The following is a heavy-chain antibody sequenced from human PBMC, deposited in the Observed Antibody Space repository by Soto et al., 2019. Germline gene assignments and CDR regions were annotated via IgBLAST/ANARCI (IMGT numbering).Heavy chain of an antibody. CDR3: ARIPSPYYYYYGMDV. CDR2: ISYDGSNK. CDR1: GFTFSSYA. Sequence: PGGSLRFSCAASGFTFSSYAMHWVRQAPGKGLEWVAVISYDGSNKYYADSVKGRFTISRDNSKNTLYLQMNSLRAEDTAVYYCARIPSPYYYYYGMDVWGQGTTVTVSS. J-gene: IGHJ6*02. D-gene: IGHD2-2*01. V-gene: IGHV3-30-3*01.